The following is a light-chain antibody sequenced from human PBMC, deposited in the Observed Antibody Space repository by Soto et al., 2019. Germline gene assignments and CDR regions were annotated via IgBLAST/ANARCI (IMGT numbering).Light chain of an antibody. J-gene: IGKJ1*01. V-gene: IGKV1-5*01. CDR1: QSVSSW. CDR3: QQYGTFSGT. CDR2: DAS. Sequence: PLTQSPSTLFTSVGDTVTVTCRASQSVSSWLAWYQQKPGKAPKFLIYDASALQRGVPSRFSGSGSGTKFTLTISSLQPDDFATYYCQQYGTFSGTFGPGTKVDNK.